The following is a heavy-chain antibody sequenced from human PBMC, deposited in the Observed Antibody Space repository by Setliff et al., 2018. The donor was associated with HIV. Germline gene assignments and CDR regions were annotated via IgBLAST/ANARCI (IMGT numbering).Heavy chain of an antibody. J-gene: IGHJ4*02. V-gene: IGHV1-3*01. CDR1: GYTFTSFA. CDR2: INAGNGNT. Sequence: ASVKVSCKASGYTFTSFAMHWVRQAPGQRLEWMGWINAGNGNTKYSQKFQGRVTITRDTSASTAYMELSSLRSEDTAVYYCARLRIGSSSWRQLDYWGQGTLVTVSS. CDR3: ARLRIGSSSWRQLDY. D-gene: IGHD6-13*01.